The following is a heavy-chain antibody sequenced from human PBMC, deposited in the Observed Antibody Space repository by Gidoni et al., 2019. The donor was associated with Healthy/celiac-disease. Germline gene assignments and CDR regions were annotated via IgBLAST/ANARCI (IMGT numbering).Heavy chain of an antibody. Sequence: QVQLQQWGAGLLKPSETLSLTCAVYGGSFSGYYWRWIRQPPGKGLEWIGEINHSGRTNYNPSLKSRVTVSVDRSRNQFSLKVNSGTAADTAVYYCARKRSSYLDSWGQGTLVTVSS. CDR2: INHSGRT. J-gene: IGHJ4*02. V-gene: IGHV4-34*01. CDR1: GGSFSGYY. CDR3: ARKRSSYLDS. D-gene: IGHD3-16*02.